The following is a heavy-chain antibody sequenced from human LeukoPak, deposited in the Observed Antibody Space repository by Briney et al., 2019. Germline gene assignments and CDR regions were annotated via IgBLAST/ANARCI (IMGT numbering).Heavy chain of an antibody. Sequence: PGGSLRLSCSASGFIFNTFGMNWVRQAPGKGLEWVSSITSTTTYTYYADSVKGRFTISRDNAKNSLFLQMNSLRPEDTAVYYCVRNPDDPSYFYYMDVWGNGTTVIVSS. CDR1: GFIFNTFG. CDR2: ITSTTTYT. V-gene: IGHV3-21*01. CDR3: VRNPDDPSYFYYMDV. J-gene: IGHJ6*03.